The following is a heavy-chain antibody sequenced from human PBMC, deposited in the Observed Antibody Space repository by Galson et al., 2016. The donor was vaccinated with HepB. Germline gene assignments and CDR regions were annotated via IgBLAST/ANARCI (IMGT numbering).Heavy chain of an antibody. D-gene: IGHD3-10*01. CDR2: ISYSNAV. Sequence: SLRLSCATSGFDFSRYEMNWVRMAPGKGLEWLAHISYSNAVYYADSVKGRFTISRDNAKNTLYLEMNSLRAEDTAMYYCARDRGRYYYGSGSYGGGYYSYHYGMDVWGKGTTVTVSS. CDR1: GFDFSRYE. J-gene: IGHJ6*04. V-gene: IGHV3-48*03. CDR3: ARDRGRYYYGSGSYGGGYYSYHYGMDV.